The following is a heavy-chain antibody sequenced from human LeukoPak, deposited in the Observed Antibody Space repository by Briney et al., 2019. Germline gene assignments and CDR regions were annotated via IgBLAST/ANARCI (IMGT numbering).Heavy chain of an antibody. CDR1: GFTFSSYE. Sequence: GWSLRLSCAASGFTFSSYEINWVRQAPGKGLEWVSYISSSGSTIYYADSVKGRFTISRDIAKNSLYLQMNSLRAEDTAVYYCAREASYTYYYDSSGYYLDAFDIWGQGTMVAVSS. CDR3: AREASYTYYYDSSGYYLDAFDI. V-gene: IGHV3-48*03. J-gene: IGHJ3*02. D-gene: IGHD3-22*01. CDR2: ISSSGSTI.